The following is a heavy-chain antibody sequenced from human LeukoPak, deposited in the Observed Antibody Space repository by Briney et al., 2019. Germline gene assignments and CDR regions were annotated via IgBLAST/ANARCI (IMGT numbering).Heavy chain of an antibody. D-gene: IGHD2-2*01. CDR1: GFTFSIYR. CDR3: AREDTENCSSTSCYYYYYMDV. Sequence: GGSLRLSCAASGFTFSIYRMSWVRQAPGKGLEWVANIKQDGSEKYYVDSVKGRFTISRDNAKNSLYLQMNSLRAEDTAVYYCAREDTENCSSTSCYYYYYMDVWGKGTTVTVSS. V-gene: IGHV3-7*01. J-gene: IGHJ6*03. CDR2: IKQDGSEK.